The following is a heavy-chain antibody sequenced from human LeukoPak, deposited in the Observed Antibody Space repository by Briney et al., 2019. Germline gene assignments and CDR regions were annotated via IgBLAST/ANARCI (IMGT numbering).Heavy chain of an antibody. V-gene: IGHV3-30-3*01. Sequence: GRSLRLSCAASGFTFSSYAMHWVRQAPGKGLEWVAVISYDGSNKYYADSVKGRFTISRDNSKNTLHLQMNSLRAEDTAVYYCARCANYDFWSGYSDNWFDPWGQGTLVTVSS. D-gene: IGHD3-3*01. CDR1: GFTFSSYA. CDR3: ARCANYDFWSGYSDNWFDP. CDR2: ISYDGSNK. J-gene: IGHJ5*02.